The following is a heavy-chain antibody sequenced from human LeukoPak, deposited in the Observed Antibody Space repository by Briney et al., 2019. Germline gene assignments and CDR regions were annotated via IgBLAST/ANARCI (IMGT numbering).Heavy chain of an antibody. J-gene: IGHJ4*02. CDR3: ATDLRWGLDY. V-gene: IGHV3-23*01. CDR1: GFTFSIYG. Sequence: PGASLRLSCAASGFTFSIYGMSWVLHAPGKGLEWVSAISGSGGGTYYAESVKGRFTVSRDNSKNTLFLQMNSLRAQATAIYYCATDLRWGLDYWGPGTLVNVSS. D-gene: IGHD7-27*01. CDR2: ISGSGGGT.